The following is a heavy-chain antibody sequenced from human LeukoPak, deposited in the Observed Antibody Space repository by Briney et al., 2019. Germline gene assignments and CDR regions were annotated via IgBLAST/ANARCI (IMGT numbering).Heavy chain of an antibody. CDR2: IYGST. J-gene: IGHJ6*02. CDR3: ARNSYNGMDV. D-gene: IGHD5-24*01. CDR1: GASISTYY. Sequence: SETLSLTCTVSGASISTYYWSWVRQPAGQGLEWIGRIYGSTHYNPSLESRVTMSVDTSKNQFSLRLKSVTAADTAVYFCARNSYNGMDVWGQGTTVTVSS. V-gene: IGHV4-4*07.